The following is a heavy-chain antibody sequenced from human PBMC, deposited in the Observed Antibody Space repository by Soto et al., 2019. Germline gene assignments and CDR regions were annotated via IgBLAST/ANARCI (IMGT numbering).Heavy chain of an antibody. J-gene: IGHJ5*02. CDR2: ISGSGGST. V-gene: IGHV3-23*01. CDR1: GFTFSSYA. D-gene: IGHD2-15*01. CDR3: AKDRMPLADIVVGVAATNWFDP. Sequence: EVQLLESGGGLVQPGGSLRLSCAASGFTFSSYAMSWVRQAPGKGLEWVSAISGSGGSTYYADSVKGRFTISRDNSKNXXYXQXXSLRGEDTAVYYCAKDRMPLADIVVGVAATNWFDPWGQGTLVTVSS.